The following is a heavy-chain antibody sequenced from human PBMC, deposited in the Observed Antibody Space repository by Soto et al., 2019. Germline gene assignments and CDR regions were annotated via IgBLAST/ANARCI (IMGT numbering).Heavy chain of an antibody. CDR2: IYYSGST. J-gene: IGHJ6*02. Sequence: PWETLSLTCTVSGGSISSYYWSWIRQPPGKGLEWIGYIYYSGSTNYNPSLKSRVTISVDTSKNQFSLKLSSVTAADTAVYYCARVGSSGYYYGMDVWGQGTTVTVSS. D-gene: IGHD6-6*01. CDR1: GGSISSYY. V-gene: IGHV4-59*01. CDR3: ARVGSSGYYYGMDV.